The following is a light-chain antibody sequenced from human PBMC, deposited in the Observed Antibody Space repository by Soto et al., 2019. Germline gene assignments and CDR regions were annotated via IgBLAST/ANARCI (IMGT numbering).Light chain of an antibody. CDR3: LQTISNPRT. V-gene: IGKV1-39*01. Sequence: DIQMTQSPTSLSASVGDRVTITCRASQSISTSLNWYQQRPGKAPELLIYSTSRLQSGVSSRFSGSGSGTDFTLTISSLEPEDFATYYCLQTISNPRTFGQGTRVEIK. CDR2: STS. CDR1: QSISTS. J-gene: IGKJ1*01.